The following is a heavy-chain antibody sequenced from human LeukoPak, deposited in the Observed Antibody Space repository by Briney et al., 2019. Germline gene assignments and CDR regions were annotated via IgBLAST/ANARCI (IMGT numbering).Heavy chain of an antibody. Sequence: GASVKVSCKASGYTFTSYAMHWVRQDPGQRLEWMGWINAGNGNTKYSQKFQGRVTITRDTSASTAYMELSSLRSEDTAVYYCARGIAVAQDAFDIWGQGTMVTVSS. CDR2: INAGNGNT. CDR1: GYTFTSYA. V-gene: IGHV1-3*01. D-gene: IGHD6-19*01. CDR3: ARGIAVAQDAFDI. J-gene: IGHJ3*02.